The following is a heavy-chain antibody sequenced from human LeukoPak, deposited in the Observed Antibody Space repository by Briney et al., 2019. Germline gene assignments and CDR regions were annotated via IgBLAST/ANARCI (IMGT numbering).Heavy chain of an antibody. CDR2: IYTSGST. V-gene: IGHV4-61*02. Sequence: PSETLSLTCTVSGGSISSGSYYWSWIRQPAGKGLEWIGRIYTSGSTNYNPSLKSRVTISVDTSKNQFSLKLSSVTAADTAVYYCARDGGAAAAYYYYYYHMDVWGKGTTVTISS. CDR1: GGSISSGSYY. D-gene: IGHD6-13*01. J-gene: IGHJ6*03. CDR3: ARDGGAAAAYYYYYYHMDV.